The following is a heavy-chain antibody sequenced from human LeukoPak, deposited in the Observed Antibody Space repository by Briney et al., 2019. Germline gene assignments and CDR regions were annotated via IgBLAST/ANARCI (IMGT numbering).Heavy chain of an antibody. V-gene: IGHV1-2*02. J-gene: IGHJ3*02. CDR1: GYTFTSYD. Sequence: ASVKVSCKASGYTFTSYDINWVRQATGQGLEWMGWMNPNSGDTNYAQKFQGRVSMTGDTSISTAYMELSRLRSDDTAVYYCARTLVVINDTFDIWGQGTMVTVSS. D-gene: IGHD3-22*01. CDR2: MNPNSGDT. CDR3: ARTLVVINDTFDI.